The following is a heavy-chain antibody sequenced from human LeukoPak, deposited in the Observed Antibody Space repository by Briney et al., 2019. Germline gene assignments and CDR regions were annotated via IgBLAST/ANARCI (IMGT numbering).Heavy chain of an antibody. CDR3: ARDRGYSYGPFDY. CDR2: ISSSSSYI. Sequence: PGGSLRLSCAPSGFTLRTYRMNWVRHAPGEGLEWVSSISSSSSYIYYADSVKGRFTISRDNAKNSLYLQMNSLRAEDTAVYYCARDRGYSYGPFDYWGQGTLVTVSS. V-gene: IGHV3-21*01. CDR1: GFTLRTYR. D-gene: IGHD5-18*01. J-gene: IGHJ4*02.